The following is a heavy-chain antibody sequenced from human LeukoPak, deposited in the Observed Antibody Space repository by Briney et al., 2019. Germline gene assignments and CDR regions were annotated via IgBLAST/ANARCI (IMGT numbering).Heavy chain of an antibody. Sequence: SETLSLTCTVSGASISSGSYYWSWIRQPAGMGLEWIGRFYTSGITKYNPSLKSRVTISVDTSKNQFSLKLSSVTAADTAVYYCARGDIVVVPAAIGYWGQGTLVTVSS. CDR1: GASISSGSYY. V-gene: IGHV4-61*02. J-gene: IGHJ4*02. CDR3: ARGDIVVVPAAIGY. D-gene: IGHD2-2*01. CDR2: FYTSGIT.